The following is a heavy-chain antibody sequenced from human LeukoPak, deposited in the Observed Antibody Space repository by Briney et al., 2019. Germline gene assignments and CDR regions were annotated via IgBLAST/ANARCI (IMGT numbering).Heavy chain of an antibody. CDR1: GFTFSNYV. Sequence: GGSLRLSCVASGFTFSNYVMNWVRQAPGKGLQWVASISIGTGSTYYADFVKGRFTISRDTSRNTLYLQMNSLEIEDTAVHYCAKSGRATDYWGQGTLVTVSS. J-gene: IGHJ4*02. CDR3: AKSGRATDY. CDR2: ISIGTGST. V-gene: IGHV3-23*01. D-gene: IGHD3-10*01.